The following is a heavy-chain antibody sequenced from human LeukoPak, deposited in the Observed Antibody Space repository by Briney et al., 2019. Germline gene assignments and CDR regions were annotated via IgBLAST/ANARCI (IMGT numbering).Heavy chain of an antibody. J-gene: IGHJ4*02. CDR1: GGSISSSNYY. V-gene: IGHV4-39*01. CDR2: IYYSGST. Sequence: SETLSLTCTVSGGSISSSNYYWGWIRQSPGKGLEWIGTIYYSGSTYYNLSLKSRVIIFLDTSKNQFSLKLSSVTAADTAVYYCARLWSTSCKGGSCPHQPNYWGQGTRVTVPS. D-gene: IGHD2-15*01. CDR3: ARLWSTSCKGGSCPHQPNY.